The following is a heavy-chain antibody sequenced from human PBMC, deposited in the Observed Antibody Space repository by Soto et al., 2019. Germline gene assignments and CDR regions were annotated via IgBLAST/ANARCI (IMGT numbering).Heavy chain of an antibody. J-gene: IGHJ4*02. CDR3: AKGASLDF. CDR1: GFSFSTFD. V-gene: IGHV3-23*01. CDR2: IRGSDGTT. Sequence: EVQLLDSGGGLVQPGGSLRLSCEASGFSFSTFDMSWVRQAPGKGLQCVSFIRGSDGTTYYADSVRGRFTISRANSRNTLYLPMTRLRADATALYSCAKGASLDFCAPGTLVTVSS.